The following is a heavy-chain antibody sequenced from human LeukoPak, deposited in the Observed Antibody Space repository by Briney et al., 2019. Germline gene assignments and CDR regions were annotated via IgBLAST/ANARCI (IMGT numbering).Heavy chain of an antibody. Sequence: SETLSLTCTVSGGSISRYYWSWIRQPPGKGLERIGYIYYSGSTNYNPSLKSRVTISVDTSKNQFSLKLSSVTAADTAVYYCARLMAVTDYYYYGMDVWGQGTTVTVSS. CDR2: IYYSGST. D-gene: IGHD2-21*02. CDR3: ARLMAVTDYYYYGMDV. CDR1: GGSISRYY. V-gene: IGHV4-59*08. J-gene: IGHJ6*02.